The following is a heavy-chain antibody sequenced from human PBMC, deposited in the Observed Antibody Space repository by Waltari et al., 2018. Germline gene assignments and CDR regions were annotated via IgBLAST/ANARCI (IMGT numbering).Heavy chain of an antibody. Sequence: EVQLVGSGGGLVRPGGSLRLSCAASGFTFSIYVMTWFRQAPGKGLEYVSAISRDGGSAYYVDSVKGRFSISRDNSRDTLYLQMGSLTAEDTAVYYCARGEGSALLDYWGQGTLVTVSS. V-gene: IGHV3-64*07. D-gene: IGHD3-10*01. CDR2: ISRDGGSA. CDR1: GFTFSIYV. J-gene: IGHJ4*02. CDR3: ARGEGSALLDY.